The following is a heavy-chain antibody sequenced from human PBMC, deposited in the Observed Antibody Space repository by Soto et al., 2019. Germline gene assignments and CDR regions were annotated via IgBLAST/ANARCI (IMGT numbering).Heavy chain of an antibody. CDR1: GYTFTNYG. CDR3: SRGTSIPASGDY. V-gene: IGHV1-18*01. J-gene: IGHJ4*01. D-gene: IGHD6-6*01. CDR2: VSAYNGER. Sequence: QVQLVQSGAEVKKPGASVKVSCKASGYTFTNYGINWVRQAPGRGLEWLGWVSAYNGERRYAQRVQARVIMTTDTSTTTAYMELSSLRSDDTAVYYCSRGTSIPASGDYWGQGTLVTVSS.